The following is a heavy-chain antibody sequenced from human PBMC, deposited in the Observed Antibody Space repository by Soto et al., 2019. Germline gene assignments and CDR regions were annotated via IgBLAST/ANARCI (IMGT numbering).Heavy chain of an antibody. CDR2: MNPNSGNT. CDR3: AREIYYYGPFDY. D-gene: IGHD1-26*01. Sequence: ASVKVSCKASGYTFTSYDINWVLQATGQGLEWMGWMNPNSGNTGYAQKFQGRVTMTRNTSISTAYMELSSLRSDDTAVYYCAREIYYYGPFDYWGQGTLVTVSS. CDR1: GYTFTSYD. V-gene: IGHV1-8*01. J-gene: IGHJ4*02.